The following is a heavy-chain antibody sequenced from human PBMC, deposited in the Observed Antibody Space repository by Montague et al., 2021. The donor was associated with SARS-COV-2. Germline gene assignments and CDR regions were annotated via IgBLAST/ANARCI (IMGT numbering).Heavy chain of an antibody. CDR3: ARWGEYYDSPYYYYAMDV. D-gene: IGHD3-3*01. V-gene: IGHV4-59*12. CDR2: TSYSGST. CDR1: GGSISPYY. Sequence: SETLSPTCTVSGGSISPYYWSWIRQSPGKGLECIGYTSYSGSTDYNPSLKSRVTISIDTSKNQFSLKLSSVTAADTAVYYCARWGEYYDSPYYYYAMDVWGQGTTVTVSS. J-gene: IGHJ6*02.